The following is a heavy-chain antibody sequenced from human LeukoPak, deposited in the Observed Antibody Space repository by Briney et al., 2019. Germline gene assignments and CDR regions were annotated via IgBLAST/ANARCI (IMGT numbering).Heavy chain of an antibody. Sequence: GGSLRLSCAASGFTFSSNYMSWVRQAPGKGLEWVSFISYDGSNKVHADSVMGRFTISRDNSKNAVDLQLNSLRDEDTAVYYCAKDWGQRGVGASLGHWGQGTLVIVSS. CDR2: ISYDGSNK. J-gene: IGHJ4*02. D-gene: IGHD1-26*01. V-gene: IGHV3-30*18. CDR1: GFTFSSNY. CDR3: AKDWGQRGVGASLGH.